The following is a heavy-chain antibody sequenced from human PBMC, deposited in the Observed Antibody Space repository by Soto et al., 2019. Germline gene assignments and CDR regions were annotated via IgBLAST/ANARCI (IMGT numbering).Heavy chain of an antibody. CDR2: IQSKTDGGTT. V-gene: IGHV3-15*01. D-gene: IGHD2-21*02. J-gene: IGHJ4*02. CDR1: GFTFSNAW. CDR3: TADGAMHRGFSRSVVGTAIDY. Sequence: GGSLRLSCAASGFTFSNAWMSWVRQAPGKGLEWVGRIQSKTDGGTTDYGAPVEGRFTISRDDSKNTLYLEMNSRKTEDTAVYYCTADGAMHRGFSRSVVGTAIDYWGQGTLVTVSS.